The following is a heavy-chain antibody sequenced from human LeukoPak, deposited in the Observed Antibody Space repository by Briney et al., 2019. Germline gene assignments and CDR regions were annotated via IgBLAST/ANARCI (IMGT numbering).Heavy chain of an antibody. V-gene: IGHV4-61*02. Sequence: SETLSLTCTVSGGSISSGSYYWRWIPQPAGKGLEWIGRIYTSGSTNYNPSLQRRVTISVDTSKNQFSLKLSSVTAADTAVYYCARDPIRPYYYDSSGYGAFDIWGQGTMVTVSP. CDR3: ARDPIRPYYYDSSGYGAFDI. CDR1: GGSISSGSYY. CDR2: IYTSGST. D-gene: IGHD3-22*01. J-gene: IGHJ3*02.